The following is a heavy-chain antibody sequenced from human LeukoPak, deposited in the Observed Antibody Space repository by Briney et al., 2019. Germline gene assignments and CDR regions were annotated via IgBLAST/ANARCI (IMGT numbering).Heavy chain of an antibody. V-gene: IGHV3-66*01. CDR1: GITLSDYY. Sequence: PGGSLRLSCAASGITLSDYYMSWIRQAPGKGLEWVSVTYSDGRTYYADSVKGRFTISRDNSKNTLYLQMNSLRAEDTAIYYCARVGSPVTTVDYWGQGTLVTVSS. D-gene: IGHD4-17*01. CDR2: TYSDGRT. CDR3: ARVGSPVTTVDY. J-gene: IGHJ4*02.